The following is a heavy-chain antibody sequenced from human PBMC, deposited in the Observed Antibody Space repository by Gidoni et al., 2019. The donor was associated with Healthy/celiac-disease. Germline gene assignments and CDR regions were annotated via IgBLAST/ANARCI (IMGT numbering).Heavy chain of an antibody. V-gene: IGHV4-34*01. D-gene: IGHD3-10*01. CDR2: INHSGST. CDR3: ARGMTYYYGSGSYHY. CDR1: GGSFSGYY. Sequence: QVQLQQWGAGLSKPSETLSLTCAVYGGSFSGYYWSWIRQPPGKGLEWIGEINHSGSTNYNPSLKSRVTISVDTSNNQFSLKLSSVTAAYTAVYYCARGMTYYYGSGSYHYWGQGPLVTVSS. J-gene: IGHJ4*02.